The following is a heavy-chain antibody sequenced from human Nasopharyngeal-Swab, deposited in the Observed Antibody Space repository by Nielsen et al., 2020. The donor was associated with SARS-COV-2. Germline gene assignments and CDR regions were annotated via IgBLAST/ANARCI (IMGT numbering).Heavy chain of an antibody. CDR2: ISYDGSNK. J-gene: IGHJ4*02. CDR1: GFTFSRYT. CDR3: ASTALDSSGYYYAFHY. V-gene: IGHV3-30-3*01. Sequence: GGSLRLSCAASGFTFSRYTMHWVRQAPGKGLEWVAVISYDGSNKYYADFVKGRFTISRDIAKNTLYLQMNSLRAEDTAVFYCASTALDSSGYYYAFHYWGRGTLVTVSS. D-gene: IGHD3-22*01.